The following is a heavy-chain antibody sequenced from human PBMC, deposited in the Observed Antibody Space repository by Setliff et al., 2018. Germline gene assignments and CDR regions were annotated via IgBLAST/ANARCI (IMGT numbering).Heavy chain of an antibody. CDR1: GVSVTSYD. Sequence: PSETLSLTCTVSGVSVTSYDWSWIRQSAGEGLEWVGRIHYSGTIHGSGRTNYNPSLRSRIAVSVDTSKNQFSLRLNSVTAADTAVYFCARAAARAEYSDTSAYLPFDFWGLGTLVTVSS. V-gene: IGHV4-4*07. D-gene: IGHD3-16*01. CDR3: ARAAARAEYSDTSAYLPFDF. CDR2: IHYSGTIHGSGRT. J-gene: IGHJ4*02.